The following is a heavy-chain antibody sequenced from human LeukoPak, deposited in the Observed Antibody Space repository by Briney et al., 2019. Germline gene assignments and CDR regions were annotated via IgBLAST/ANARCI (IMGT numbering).Heavy chain of an antibody. V-gene: IGHV3-23*01. D-gene: IGHD6-6*01. Sequence: GGSLRRSWAASGFTFGNNAMRGVRQAPGKGLNMISAISGSGGSTYYADSVKGRFTISRDNSKNTLYLQMNSLRAEDTAVSYCAKDGAEYSSSFGFDYWGQGTLVTVSS. CDR1: GFTFGNNA. CDR3: AKDGAEYSSSFGFDY. CDR2: ISGSGGST. J-gene: IGHJ4*02.